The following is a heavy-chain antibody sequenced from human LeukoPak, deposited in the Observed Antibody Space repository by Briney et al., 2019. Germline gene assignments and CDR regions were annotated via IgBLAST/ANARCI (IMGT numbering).Heavy chain of an antibody. CDR3: ARGGRGYSGYDSFDY. CDR2: INWNGGST. CDR1: GFTFDDYG. V-gene: IGHV3-20*04. D-gene: IGHD5-12*01. J-gene: IGHJ4*02. Sequence: RPGGSLRLSCAASGFTFDDYGMSWVRQAPGKGLEWVSGINWNGGSTGYADSVKGRFTISRDNAKNSLYLQMNSLRAEDTALYYCARGGRGYSGYDSFDYWGQGTLVTVSS.